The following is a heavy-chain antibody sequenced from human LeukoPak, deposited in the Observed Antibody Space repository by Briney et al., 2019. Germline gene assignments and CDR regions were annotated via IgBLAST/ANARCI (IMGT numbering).Heavy chain of an antibody. V-gene: IGHV1-18*01. Sequence: GASVKFSCKASGYTFTSYGINWVRQAPGQGLEWMGWISPKNGNTNYAQRLQGRVTMTTDTSTNTAYMELTSLRSDDTAVYYCARYSDDVLTGNYAFDVWGQGTKVTVSS. D-gene: IGHD3-9*01. CDR2: ISPKNGNT. J-gene: IGHJ3*01. CDR1: GYTFTSYG. CDR3: ARYSDDVLTGNYAFDV.